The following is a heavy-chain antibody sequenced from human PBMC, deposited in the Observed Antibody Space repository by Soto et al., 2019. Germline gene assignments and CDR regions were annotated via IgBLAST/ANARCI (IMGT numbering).Heavy chain of an antibody. Sequence: TSVKVSCKASGYTLTSYGMDWVRQGTGQRLEWMGWISAYNGNTNYSQKLQGRVTITTDTSTSTAYMELRSLRSDDTAVYYCARAKFIGSQSHYYYYMADRVNGTPVTVSS. CDR2: ISAYNGNT. D-gene: IGHD1-1*01. CDR3: ARAKFIGSQSHYYYYMAD. J-gene: IGHJ6*03. V-gene: IGHV1-18*01. CDR1: GYTLTSYG.